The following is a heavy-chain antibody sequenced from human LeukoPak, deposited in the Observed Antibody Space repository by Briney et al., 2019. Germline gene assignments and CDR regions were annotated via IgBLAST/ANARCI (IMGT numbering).Heavy chain of an antibody. CDR3: ARVYCSSTSCYREPSYYYYYMDV. CDR1: GYTFTSCG. Sequence: ASVKVSCKASGYTFTSCGISWVRQAPGQGLEWMGWVSAYNGNTNYAQKLQGRVTMTTDTSTSTAYMELRSLRSDDTAVYYCARVYCSSTSCYREPSYYYYYMDVWGKGTTVTVSS. D-gene: IGHD2-2*02. J-gene: IGHJ6*03. V-gene: IGHV1-18*01. CDR2: VSAYNGNT.